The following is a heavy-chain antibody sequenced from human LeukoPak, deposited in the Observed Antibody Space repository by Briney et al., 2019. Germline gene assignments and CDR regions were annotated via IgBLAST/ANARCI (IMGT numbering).Heavy chain of an antibody. CDR1: GGSFSGYY. CDR2: INHSGST. Sequence: SETLSLTCAVYGGSFSGYYWSWIRQPPGKGLEWIGEINHSGSTNYNPSLKSRVTISVDTSKNQFSLKLSSVTAADTAVYYCATTYYDILTGSGAFDYWGQGTLVTVSS. J-gene: IGHJ4*02. V-gene: IGHV4-34*01. CDR3: ATTYYDILTGSGAFDY. D-gene: IGHD3-9*01.